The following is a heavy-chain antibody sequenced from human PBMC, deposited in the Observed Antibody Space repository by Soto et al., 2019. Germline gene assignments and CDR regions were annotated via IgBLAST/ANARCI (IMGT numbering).Heavy chain of an antibody. CDR1: GFTFIDYY. CDR3: ARGSSSGWYSSGSYFDY. J-gene: IGHJ4*02. Sequence: GGSLRLSCAASGFTFIDYYMSWIRQAPGKGLEWVSYISSSSSYTNYADSVKGRFTISRDNAKNSLYLQMNSLRAEDTAVYYCARGSSSGWYSSGSYFDYWGQGTLVTVSS. D-gene: IGHD6-19*01. CDR2: ISSSSSYT. V-gene: IGHV3-11*06.